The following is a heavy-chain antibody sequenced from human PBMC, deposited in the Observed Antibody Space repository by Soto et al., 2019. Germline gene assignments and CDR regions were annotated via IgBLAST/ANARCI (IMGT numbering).Heavy chain of an antibody. J-gene: IGHJ4*02. D-gene: IGHD4-17*01. V-gene: IGHV4-34*01. CDR1: GGSFIDYC. CDR3: ARDYGGNSGFDY. CDR2: VDHWGTN. Sequence: PSETLSLTCTVYGGSFIDYCWSWILQPPGKGLEWIGEVDHWGTNFFNPSLKSRVTISIDTSKNQFSLNLRSVTAADTAVYYCARDYGGNSGFDYWGQGTLVTVSS.